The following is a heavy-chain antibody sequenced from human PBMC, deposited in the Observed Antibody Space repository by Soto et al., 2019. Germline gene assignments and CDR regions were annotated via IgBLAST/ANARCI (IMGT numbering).Heavy chain of an antibody. D-gene: IGHD4-17*01. CDR3: ASHYGARQYD. V-gene: IGHV3-11*01. CDR2: ISSSGSTI. CDR1: GLTLSGYC. Sequence: GGPRRRSCAASGLTLSGYCITWIRQAPGTGLAWVSYISSSGSTIYYADSVKGRFTISRDNAKNSLYLQMNSLRAADTAAYYCASHYGARQYDWGQVTVDTVSS. J-gene: IGHJ4*01.